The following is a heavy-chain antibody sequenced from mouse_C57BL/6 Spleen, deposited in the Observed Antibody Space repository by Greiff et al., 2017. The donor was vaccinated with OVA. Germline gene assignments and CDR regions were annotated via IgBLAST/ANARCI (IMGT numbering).Heavy chain of an antibody. CDR2: INYDGSST. V-gene: IGHV5-16*01. Sequence: EVHLVESEGGLVQPGSSMKLSCTASGFTFSDYYMAWVRQVPAKGLEWVANINYDGSSTYYLDSLKSRFIISRDNAKNILYLQMSSLKSEDTATYYCARDGDYGSSWYFDVWGTGTTVTVSS. CDR1: GFTFSDYY. J-gene: IGHJ1*03. CDR3: ARDGDYGSSWYFDV. D-gene: IGHD1-1*01.